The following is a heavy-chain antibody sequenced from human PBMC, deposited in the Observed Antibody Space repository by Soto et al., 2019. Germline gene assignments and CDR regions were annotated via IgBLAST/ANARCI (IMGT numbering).Heavy chain of an antibody. CDR1: GYTFTSYG. Sequence: ASVKVSCKASGYTFTSYGITWVRQAPGQGLEWMGWISAYNGNTNYAQKLQGRVTMTRDTSTSTVYMELSSLRSEDTAVYYCARGGYYDSSGYYYFDYWGQGTLVTVSS. CDR3: ARGGYYDSSGYYYFDY. V-gene: IGHV1-18*01. CDR2: ISAYNGNT. J-gene: IGHJ4*02. D-gene: IGHD3-22*01.